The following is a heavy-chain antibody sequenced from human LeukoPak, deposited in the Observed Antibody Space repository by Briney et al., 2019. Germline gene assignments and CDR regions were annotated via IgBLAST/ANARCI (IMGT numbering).Heavy chain of an antibody. J-gene: IGHJ4*02. Sequence: SETLSLTCSVSGYSISSCHYWGWIRPPPGKGLEWIGSIYHSGSTYYNPSLKSRVTISLDTSKNQFSLKLSSVTAADTAVYYCARATYGSSPVPADYWGQGTLVTVSS. D-gene: IGHD6-6*01. CDR3: ARATYGSSPVPADY. CDR1: GYSISSCHY. CDR2: IYHSGST. V-gene: IGHV4-38-2*02.